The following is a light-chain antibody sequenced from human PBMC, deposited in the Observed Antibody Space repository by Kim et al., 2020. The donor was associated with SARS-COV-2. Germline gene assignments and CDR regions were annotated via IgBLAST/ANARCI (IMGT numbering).Light chain of an antibody. J-gene: IGLJ2*01. CDR1: SLKSYY. CDR3: NSRDSNDNVV. CDR2: GKN. V-gene: IGLV3-19*01. Sequence: VALRQTVRITCQGDSLKSYYATWYQQKPGQAPIVVIYGKNNRPSGIPDRFSGSSSGNTASLTITGTQAGDEADYYCNSRDSNDNVVFGGGTQLTVL.